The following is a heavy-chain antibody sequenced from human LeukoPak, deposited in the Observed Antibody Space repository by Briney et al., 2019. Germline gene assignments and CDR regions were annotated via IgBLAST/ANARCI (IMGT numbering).Heavy chain of an antibody. CDR1: GFTFSNYA. CDR2: IKQDGSEK. CDR3: ARRPGIAAAGTDY. D-gene: IGHD6-13*01. J-gene: IGHJ4*02. Sequence: GGSLRLSCAASGFTFSNYAMHWVRQAPGKGLEWVANIKQDGSEKYYVDSVKGRFTISRDNAKNSLYLQMNSLRAEDTAVYYCARRPGIAAAGTDYWGQGTLVTVSS. V-gene: IGHV3-7*01.